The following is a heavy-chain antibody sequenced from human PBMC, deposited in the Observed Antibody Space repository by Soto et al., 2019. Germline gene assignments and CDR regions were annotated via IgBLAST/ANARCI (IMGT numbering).Heavy chain of an antibody. CDR1: GLAFSNYD. D-gene: IGHD1-1*01. V-gene: IGHV3-23*01. CDR3: VIRSGTSADY. J-gene: IGHJ4*02. Sequence: EVQLLESGGGLVQPGGSLRLSCAASGLAFSNYDMGWVRQAPGKGLEWVSTITSGGTTYYADSVRGRLTLSRDKSRNTLYLQRNSLRADAAALCYCVIRSGTSADYWGQGTLVTVSS. CDR2: ITSGGTT.